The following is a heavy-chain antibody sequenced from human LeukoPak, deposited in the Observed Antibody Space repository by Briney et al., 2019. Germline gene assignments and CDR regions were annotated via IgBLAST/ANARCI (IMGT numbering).Heavy chain of an antibody. Sequence: ASVKVSCKASGYTFTSYGISWVRQAPGQGLEWMGWISAYNGNTNYAQKLQGRVTMTTDTSTSTAYMELSSLRSEDTAVYYCAAEHYGDYEGFEYFQHWGQGTLVTVSS. CDR2: ISAYNGNT. D-gene: IGHD4-17*01. J-gene: IGHJ1*01. CDR1: GYTFTSYG. V-gene: IGHV1-18*01. CDR3: AAEHYGDYEGFEYFQH.